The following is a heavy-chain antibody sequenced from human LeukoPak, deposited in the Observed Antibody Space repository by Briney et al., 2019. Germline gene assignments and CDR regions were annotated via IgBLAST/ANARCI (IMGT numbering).Heavy chain of an antibody. Sequence: SETLSLTCTVSGGSISSYYWSWIRQPPGKGLEWIGYIYYSGSTNYNPSLKSRVTISVDTSKNQFSLKLSSVTAADTAVYYCARHSRWFGELTDYYYGMDVWGQGTTVTVSS. J-gene: IGHJ6*02. CDR1: GGSISSYY. D-gene: IGHD3-10*01. CDR2: IYYSGST. CDR3: ARHSRWFGELTDYYYGMDV. V-gene: IGHV4-59*08.